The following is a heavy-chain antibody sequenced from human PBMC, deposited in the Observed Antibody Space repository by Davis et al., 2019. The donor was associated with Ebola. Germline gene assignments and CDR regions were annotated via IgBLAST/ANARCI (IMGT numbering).Heavy chain of an antibody. D-gene: IGHD3-16*01. Sequence: GESLKISCAASGFPFSSYTMNWVRQAPGKELEWVSSISSDGSYIFYADSAKGRFTISRDNAKNSLYLQMNSLKAEDTAVYFCATSESFFDYAAYFHYWGQGTLLTVSS. J-gene: IGHJ4*02. CDR2: ISSDGSYI. V-gene: IGHV3-21*06. CDR1: GFPFSSYT. CDR3: ATSESFFDYAAYFHY.